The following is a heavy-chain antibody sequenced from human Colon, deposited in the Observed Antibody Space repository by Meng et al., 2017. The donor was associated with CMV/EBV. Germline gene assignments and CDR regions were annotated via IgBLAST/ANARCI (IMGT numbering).Heavy chain of an antibody. CDR3: ARADCSSTTCLFDS. D-gene: IGHD2-2*01. J-gene: IGHJ4*02. V-gene: IGHV4-59*01. Sequence: SNTLSLTCIVSSGSMSTYYWSWIRQPPGKGLEWIGYIYYSGSIFYNPSLKTRVIISVDSSKTQFSLNLSSVTAADTAVYYCARADCSSTTCLFDSWGQGTLVTVSS. CDR1: SGSMSTYY. CDR2: IYYSGSI.